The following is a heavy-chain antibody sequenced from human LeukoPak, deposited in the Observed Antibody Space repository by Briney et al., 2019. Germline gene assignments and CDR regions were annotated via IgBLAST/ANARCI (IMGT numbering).Heavy chain of an antibody. V-gene: IGHV1-24*01. CDR3: ATDHPKYSSSSLTGY. CDR1: GYTLTELS. J-gene: IGHJ4*02. Sequence: ASVKVSCKVSGYTLTELSMHWVRQAPGKGLEWMGGFDPEDGETIYAQKFQGRVTMTEDTSTDTAYMELSSLRSEDTAVYYCATDHPKYSSSSLTGYWGQGTLVTVSS. D-gene: IGHD6-6*01. CDR2: FDPEDGET.